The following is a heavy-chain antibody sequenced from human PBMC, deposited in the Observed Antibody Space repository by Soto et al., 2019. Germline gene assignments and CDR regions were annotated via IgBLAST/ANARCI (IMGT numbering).Heavy chain of an antibody. J-gene: IGHJ6*02. CDR2: IYYSGST. CDR3: ASGQLFLMGYYYYGMDV. D-gene: IGHD2-2*01. Sequence: PSETLSLTCTVSGGSISSSSYYWGWIRQPPGKGLEWIGSIYYSGSTYYNPSLKSRVTISVDTSKNQFSLKLSSVTAADTAVYYCASGQLFLMGYYYYGMDVWGQGTTVTVSS. V-gene: IGHV4-39*01. CDR1: GGSISSSSYY.